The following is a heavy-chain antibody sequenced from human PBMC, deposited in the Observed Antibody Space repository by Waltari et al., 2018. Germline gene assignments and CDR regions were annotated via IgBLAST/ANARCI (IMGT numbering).Heavy chain of an antibody. J-gene: IGHJ4*02. CDR1: GFPFGNYY. CDR2: ISGPAHGT. Sequence: EVRLLESGGALVQPGGSLRLSCAASGFPFGNYYMIWVRQGPGRGMEGVSIISGPAHGTVYADSVKGRFTMSRDNSKTTLYLQMNSLRVEDTAMYYCANYGQLPSNGDYWGQGTLVTVSS. CDR3: ANYGQLPSNGDY. D-gene: IGHD1-1*01. V-gene: IGHV3-23*01.